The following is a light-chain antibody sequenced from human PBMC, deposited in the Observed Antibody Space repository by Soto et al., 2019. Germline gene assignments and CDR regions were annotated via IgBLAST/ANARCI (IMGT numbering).Light chain of an antibody. J-gene: IGKJ4*01. CDR3: HKCNYAPT. CDR2: AAS. CDR1: QGISNY. V-gene: IGKV1-27*01. Sequence: DIQMTQSPSSLSASVGDRVTITCRASQGISNYLAWYQQKPGKVPELLIYAASTLQSGVPSRFSGSGSGTEFSLTISGLHPEDVATYCWHKCNYAPTFGGGTKVEIK.